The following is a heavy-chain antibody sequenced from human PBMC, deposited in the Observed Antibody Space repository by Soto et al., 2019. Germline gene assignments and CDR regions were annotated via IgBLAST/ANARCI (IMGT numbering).Heavy chain of an antibody. Sequence: GESLKIAFRGSGYSFTSYWISWVRQLPGKGLEWMGRIYPCDSYTNYSPSFQGHVTISADKSISTAYLQWSSLKASDTAMYYCARHGDEYSSSPGPFDYWGRGTLVTVSS. J-gene: IGHJ4*02. V-gene: IGHV5-10-1*01. CDR3: ARHGDEYSSSPGPFDY. D-gene: IGHD6-6*01. CDR1: GYSFTSYW. CDR2: IYPCDSYT.